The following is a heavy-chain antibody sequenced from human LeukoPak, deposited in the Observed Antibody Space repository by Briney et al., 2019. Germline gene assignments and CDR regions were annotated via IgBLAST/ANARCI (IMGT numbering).Heavy chain of an antibody. CDR1: GYTFTSYA. CDR2: INAGNGNT. J-gene: IGHJ4*02. Sequence: HEASVKVSCKASGYTFTSYAMHWVRQAPGQRLEWMGWINAGNGNTKYSQKLQGRVTMTTDTSTSTAYMELRSLRSDDTAVYYCARDALQLLWFGESCFDYWGQGTLVTVSS. CDR3: ARDALQLLWFGESCFDY. V-gene: IGHV1-3*01. D-gene: IGHD3-10*01.